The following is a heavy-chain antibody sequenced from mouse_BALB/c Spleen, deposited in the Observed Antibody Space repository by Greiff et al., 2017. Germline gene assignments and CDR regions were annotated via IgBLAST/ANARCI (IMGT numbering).Heavy chain of an antibody. CDR1: GFTFSSYA. CDR3: AKESNWYFDV. V-gene: IGHV5-9-4*01. J-gene: IGHJ1*01. CDR2: ISSGGSYT. Sequence: EVQLVESGGGLVKPGGSLKLSCAASGFTFSSYAMSWVRQSPEKRLEWVAEISSGGSYTYYPDTVTGRFTISRDNAKNTLYLEMSSLRSEDTAMYYCAKESNWYFDVWGAGTTVTVSS.